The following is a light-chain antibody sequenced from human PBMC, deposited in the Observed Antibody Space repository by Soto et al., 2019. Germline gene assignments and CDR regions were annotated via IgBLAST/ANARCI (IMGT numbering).Light chain of an antibody. CDR1: QSVNNNY. J-gene: IGKJ1*01. Sequence: EIVLTQSPGTLSLSPGERATLSCRTSQSVNNNYLAWYQQKPGQAPRLLIYGASSRATGIPDRFSGSGSGTEFTLTISRLEPEDFAVYYCQQYGGSPRTFGQGTKVDIK. CDR3: QQYGGSPRT. CDR2: GAS. V-gene: IGKV3-20*01.